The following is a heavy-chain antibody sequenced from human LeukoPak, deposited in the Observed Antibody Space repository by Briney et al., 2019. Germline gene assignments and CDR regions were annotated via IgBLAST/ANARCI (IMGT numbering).Heavy chain of an antibody. CDR2: IIPIFGTA. V-gene: IGHV1-69*13. D-gene: IGHD4-11*01. J-gene: IGHJ6*03. CDR3: ARVGTDSNYPYYYIDV. Sequence: ASVKVSCKASGYTLTDYGISWVRQAPGQGLEWMGGIIPIFGTANYAQKFQGRVTITADESTSTAYMELSSLRSEDTAVYYCARVGTDSNYPYYYIDVWGKGTTVTVSS. CDR1: GYTLTDYG.